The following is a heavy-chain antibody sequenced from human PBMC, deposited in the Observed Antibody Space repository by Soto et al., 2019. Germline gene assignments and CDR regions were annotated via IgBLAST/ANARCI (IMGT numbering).Heavy chain of an antibody. Sequence: ASVKVSCKASGYTFTSYAMHWVRQAPGQRPEWMGWINAGNGNTKYSQKFQGRVTITRDTSASTAYMELSSLRSEDTAVYYCARGSSSWYATEDYWGQGTLVTVSS. CDR3: ARGSSSWYATEDY. V-gene: IGHV1-3*01. CDR2: INAGNGNT. CDR1: GYTFTSYA. D-gene: IGHD6-13*01. J-gene: IGHJ4*02.